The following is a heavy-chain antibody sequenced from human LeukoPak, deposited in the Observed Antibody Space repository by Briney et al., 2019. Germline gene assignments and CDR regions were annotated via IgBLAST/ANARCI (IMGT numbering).Heavy chain of an antibody. CDR3: ARGDNSAFDI. J-gene: IGHJ3*02. CDR2: IKQGESER. Sequence: GGCLRLSCAASGFTFRSYRMNWVRQAPGKGLEWVASIKQGESERYYVDSVNGRFTISRDNAKNSLYLQMNSLRAEDTAVYYCARGDNSAFDIWGQGTMVTVPS. V-gene: IGHV3-7*04. D-gene: IGHD3-22*01. CDR1: GFTFRSYR.